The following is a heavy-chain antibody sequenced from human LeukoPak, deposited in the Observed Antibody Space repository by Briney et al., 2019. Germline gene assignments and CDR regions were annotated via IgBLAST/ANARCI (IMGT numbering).Heavy chain of an antibody. J-gene: IGHJ5*02. CDR2: INPNSGGT. V-gene: IGHV1-2*06. CDR1: GGTFSSYA. Sequence: ASVKVSCKASGGTFSSYAISWVRQAPGQGLEWMGRINPNSGGTNYAQKFQGRVTMTRDTSISTAYMELSRLRSDDTAVYYCARDRQLTMVRGVMCNWFDPWGQGTLVTVSS. CDR3: ARDRQLTMVRGVMCNWFDP. D-gene: IGHD3-10*01.